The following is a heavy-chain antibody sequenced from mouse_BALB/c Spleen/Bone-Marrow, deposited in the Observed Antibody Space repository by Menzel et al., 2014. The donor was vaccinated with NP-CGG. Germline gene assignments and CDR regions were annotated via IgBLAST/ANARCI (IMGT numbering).Heavy chain of an antibody. D-gene: IGHD2-14*01. Sequence: QVQLKESGPGLVQPSQSLSITCTVSGFSLTSYDVHWVRQSPGKGLEWLGGIWSGRGTDYDAAFISRLNITKDNSKSQVFFKMNSLQADDTAIYFCARKDYRYDYFDYWGQGTTLTASS. CDR1: GFSLTSYD. J-gene: IGHJ2*01. CDR2: IWSGRGT. CDR3: ARKDYRYDYFDY. V-gene: IGHV2-4-1*01.